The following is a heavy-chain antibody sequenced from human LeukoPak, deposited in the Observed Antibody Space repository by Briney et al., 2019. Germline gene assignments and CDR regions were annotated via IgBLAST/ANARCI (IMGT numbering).Heavy chain of an antibody. CDR2: ISSSSSTI. J-gene: IGHJ6*03. CDR3: ARVLRYYYYYMDV. Sequence: PGGSLRLSCAASGFTFSSYSMNWVRQAPGKGLEWVSYISSSSSTIYYADSVKGRFTISRDNAKTSLYLQMNSLRAEDTAVYYCARVLRYYYYYMDVWGKGTTVTVSS. V-gene: IGHV3-48*04. CDR1: GFTFSSYS. D-gene: IGHD2/OR15-2a*01.